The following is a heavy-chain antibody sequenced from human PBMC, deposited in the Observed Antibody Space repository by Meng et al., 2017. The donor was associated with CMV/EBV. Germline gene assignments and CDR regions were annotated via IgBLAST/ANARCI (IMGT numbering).Heavy chain of an antibody. Sequence: SGFTFDDYGMSWVRQAPGKGLEWVSGINWNGGSTGYADSVKGRFTISRDNAKNSLYLQMNSLRAEDTALYYCARVHGYPHLYYFDYWGQGTLVTVSS. J-gene: IGHJ4*02. V-gene: IGHV3-20*03. CDR3: ARVHGYPHLYYFDY. D-gene: IGHD5-24*01. CDR2: INWNGGST. CDR1: GFTFDDYG.